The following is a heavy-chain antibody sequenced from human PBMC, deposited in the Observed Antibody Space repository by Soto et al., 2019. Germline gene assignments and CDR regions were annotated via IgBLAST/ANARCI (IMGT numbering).Heavy chain of an antibody. CDR3: ARHEDYSTSSPRT. D-gene: IGHD6-6*01. CDR2: IFYSGST. J-gene: IGHJ3*01. CDR1: GGSISSSSFY. V-gene: IGHV4-39*01. Sequence: SETLSLTCTVSGGSISSSSFYWDWIRQPPGKGLEWIGSIFYSGSTYYNPSLKSRVTISFDTSNNQFSLKLSSVTAADTPMYSCARHEDYSTSSPRTWGQGTMVTVSS.